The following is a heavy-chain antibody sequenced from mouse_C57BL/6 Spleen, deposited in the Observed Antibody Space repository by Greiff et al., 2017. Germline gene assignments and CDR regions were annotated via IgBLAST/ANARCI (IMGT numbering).Heavy chain of an antibody. J-gene: IGHJ4*01. V-gene: IGHV5-9-1*02. Sequence: EVKVVESGAGLVKPGGSLKLSCAASGFTFSSYAMSWVRQTPEKRLEWVAYISSGGDYIYYADTVKGRSTISRDNARNTLYLQMSSRKSEDTAMYDCTRDQYGNRGYYALDYWGQGTSVTVSS. D-gene: IGHD2-1*01. CDR2: ISSGGDYI. CDR3: TRDQYGNRGYYALDY. CDR1: GFTFSSYA.